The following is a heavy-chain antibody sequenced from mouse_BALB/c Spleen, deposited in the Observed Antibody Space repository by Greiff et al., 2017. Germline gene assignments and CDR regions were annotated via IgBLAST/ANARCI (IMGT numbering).Heavy chain of an antibody. Sequence: EVQGVESGGGLVQPGGSRKLSCAASGFTFSSFGMHWVRQAPEKGLEWVAYISSGSSTIYYADTVKGRFTISRDNPKNTLFLQMTSLRSEDTAMYYCARSYRYDGGVFDYWGQGTTLTVSS. V-gene: IGHV5-17*02. J-gene: IGHJ2*01. D-gene: IGHD2-14*01. CDR3: ARSYRYDGGVFDY. CDR2: ISSGSSTI. CDR1: GFTFSSFG.